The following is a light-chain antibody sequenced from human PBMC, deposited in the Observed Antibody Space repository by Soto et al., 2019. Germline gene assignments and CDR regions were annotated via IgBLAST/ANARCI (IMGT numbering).Light chain of an antibody. V-gene: IGKV1-5*03. CDR1: QTISSW. Sequence: DIQMTQSPSTLFGSVGDRVTITCRASQTISSWLAWYQQKPGKAPKLLIYKASTLKSGVPSRFSGSGSGTEFTLTIRSLQPDDFATYYCKHYNSYSEAFGQGTKVDIK. CDR2: KAS. CDR3: KHYNSYSEA. J-gene: IGKJ1*01.